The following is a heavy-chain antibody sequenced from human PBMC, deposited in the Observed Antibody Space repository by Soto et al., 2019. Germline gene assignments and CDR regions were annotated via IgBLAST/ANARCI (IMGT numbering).Heavy chain of an antibody. CDR1: GFTFSNAW. J-gene: IGHJ6*02. V-gene: IGHV3-15*01. CDR3: TTEEAYSSSSYYYYGMDV. CDR2: IKSKTDGGTT. Sequence: GGSLRLSCAASGFTFSNAWMSWVRQAPGKGLEWVGRIKSKTDGGTTDYAAPVKGRFTISRDDSKNTLYLQMNSLKTEDTAVYYCTTEEAYSSSSYYYYGMDVWGQGTTVTVSS. D-gene: IGHD6-6*01.